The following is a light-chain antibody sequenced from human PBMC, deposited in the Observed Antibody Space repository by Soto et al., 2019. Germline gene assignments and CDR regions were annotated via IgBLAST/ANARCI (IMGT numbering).Light chain of an antibody. CDR2: DAC. V-gene: IGKV1-33*01. CDR3: QQYDNLPLT. Sequence: IPMTQSPSSMSASVGDRVTITCQASQASSNYLHWYQQKPGKAPKLLIYDACNLETGVPSRFSGSGSGTDFTFTISSLQPEDIATYYCQQYDNLPLTFGGGTKVEIK. CDR1: QASSNY. J-gene: IGKJ4*01.